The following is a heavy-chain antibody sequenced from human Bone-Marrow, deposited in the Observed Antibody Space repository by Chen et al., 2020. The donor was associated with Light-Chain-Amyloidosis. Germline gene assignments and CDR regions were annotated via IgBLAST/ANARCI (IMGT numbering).Heavy chain of an antibody. CDR3: ARGSGSYRYYFDY. CDR1: GGSFSGYY. D-gene: IGHD3-10*01. CDR2: INHSGST. Sequence: QVQLQQWGAGLLKPSETLSLTCAVYGGSFSGYYWSWIRQPPGKGLEWIGEINHSGSTNYNPSLKSRVTISVDTSKNQFSLKLSSVTAADTAVYYCARGSGSYRYYFDYWGQEPWSPSPQ. J-gene: IGHJ4*01. V-gene: IGHV4-34*01.